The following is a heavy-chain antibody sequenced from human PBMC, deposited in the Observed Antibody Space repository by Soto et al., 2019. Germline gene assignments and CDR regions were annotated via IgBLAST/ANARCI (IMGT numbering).Heavy chain of an antibody. D-gene: IGHD6-6*01. CDR3: ARQVIGFHHYPIAARRYYYYGMDV. V-gene: IGHV4-34*01. J-gene: IGHJ6*02. Sequence: PSETLSLTCAVYGGSCSGYYLSWIRQPPGKGLEWIGEINHSGSTNYNLSLKSRVTISVDTSKNQFSLKLSSVTAADTAVYYCARQVIGFHHYPIAARRYYYYGMDVWGQGTTVTVSS. CDR1: GGSCSGYY. CDR2: INHSGST.